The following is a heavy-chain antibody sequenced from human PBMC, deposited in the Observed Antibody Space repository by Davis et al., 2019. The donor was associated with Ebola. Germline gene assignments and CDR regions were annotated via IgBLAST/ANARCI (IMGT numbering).Heavy chain of an antibody. CDR2: ISSSSSTI. CDR1: GFTFSSYS. CDR3: ARDLGGVVEGVNPRFFGY. Sequence: GESLKTSCAASGFTFSSYSMNWVRPAPGKWLELVSSISSSSSTIYYADSVKGRFTISRDNAKNSLYLQMNRLRDEDTAVYYCARDLGGVVEGVNPRFFGYWGQGTLVTVSS. D-gene: IGHD3-16*01. V-gene: IGHV3-48*02. J-gene: IGHJ4*02.